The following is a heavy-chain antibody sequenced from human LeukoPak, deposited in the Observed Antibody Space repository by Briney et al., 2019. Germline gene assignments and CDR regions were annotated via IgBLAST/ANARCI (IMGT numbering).Heavy chain of an antibody. CDR2: INQDGSKK. CDR1: GFTFTDYW. CDR3: ARGQTLTF. V-gene: IGHV3-7*01. Sequence: GGSLRLSCTTSGFTFTDYWMTWVRQAPGKGLEWVANINQDGSKKFYDDSVKGRFTISRDNAKNALYLQMNSLRAEDTGVYFCARGQTLTFWGQGTLVTASS. J-gene: IGHJ4*02.